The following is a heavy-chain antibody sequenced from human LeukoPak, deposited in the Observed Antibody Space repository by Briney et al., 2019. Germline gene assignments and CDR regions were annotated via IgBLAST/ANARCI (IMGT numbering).Heavy chain of an antibody. V-gene: IGHV4-61*01. J-gene: IGHJ4*02. D-gene: IGHD6-13*01. CDR1: GGSVSSGSYY. CDR2: IYYSGYT. Sequence: SETLSLTCTVSGGSVSSGSYYWSWFRQPPGKGLEWIGYIYYSGYTNYIPSLKSRVTISLDTSKNQFSLKLSSVTAADTAVYFCARGTTYSRNDYWGQGTLVTVSS. CDR3: ARGTTYSRNDY.